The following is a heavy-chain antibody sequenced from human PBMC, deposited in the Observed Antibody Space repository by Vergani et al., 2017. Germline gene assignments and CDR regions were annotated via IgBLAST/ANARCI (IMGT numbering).Heavy chain of an antibody. CDR2: LHHNGYT. CDR1: NFFISSNAYY. CDR3: ARDERRPWSNSWARVEY. J-gene: IGHJ4*02. V-gene: IGHV4-38-2*02. Sequence: QVQLKESGPGLVKPSETLSLTCTVSNFFISSNAYYWGWIRQAPGRGLEWIGSLHHNGYTSHNPSLRSRVTMSVDTSKNQFSLSLNSVTAADTAIYYCARDERRPWSNSWARVEYWGLGIPVTVSS. D-gene: IGHD6-13*01.